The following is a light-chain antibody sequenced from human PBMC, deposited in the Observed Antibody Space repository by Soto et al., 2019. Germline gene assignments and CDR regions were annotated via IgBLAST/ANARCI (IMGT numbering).Light chain of an antibody. CDR2: KAS. J-gene: IGKJ5*01. CDR1: QTISTW. CDR3: QQYNSYLIT. Sequence: DIQMTQSPSTLSGSVGDRVTITCRASQTISTWLAWYQQKPGKAPNLLIYKASSLQSGVPSRFSGSGSGTEFPLTIHSLQPDDFATYYCQQYNSYLITFGQGTRLEIK. V-gene: IGKV1-5*03.